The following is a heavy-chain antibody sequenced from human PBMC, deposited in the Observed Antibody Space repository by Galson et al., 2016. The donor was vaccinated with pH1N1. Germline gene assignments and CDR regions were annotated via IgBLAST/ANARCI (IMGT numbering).Heavy chain of an antibody. CDR3: AKDGHLSS. J-gene: IGHJ4*02. Sequence: SLRLSCAASGFSFSSYWMSWVRQAPGKGLEWVANIKEDGGEEYYVDSMKGRFTISRDNAKNSLYLQMNSLRTEDTAVYYCAKDGHLSSWGQGTLVTVSS. V-gene: IGHV3-7*01. CDR2: IKEDGGEE. CDR1: GFSFSSYW.